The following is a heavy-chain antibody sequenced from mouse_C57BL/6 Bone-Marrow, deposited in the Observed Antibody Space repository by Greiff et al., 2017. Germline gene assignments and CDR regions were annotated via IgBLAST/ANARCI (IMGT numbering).Heavy chain of an antibody. V-gene: IGHV6-3*01. CDR1: GFTFSNYW. D-gene: IGHD1-1*01. Sequence: EVQVVESGGGLVQPGGSMKLSCVASGFTFSNYWMNWVRQSPEKGLEWVAQIRLKSDNYATHYAESVKGRFTISRDDSKSSVYLQMNNLRAEDTGIYYCTGVYYYGSPWFAYWGQGTLVTVSA. CDR3: TGVYYYGSPWFAY. CDR2: IRLKSDNYAT. J-gene: IGHJ3*01.